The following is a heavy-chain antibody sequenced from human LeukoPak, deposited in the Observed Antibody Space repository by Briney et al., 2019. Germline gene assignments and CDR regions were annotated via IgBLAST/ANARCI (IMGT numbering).Heavy chain of an antibody. V-gene: IGHV3-9*01. CDR3: ANDLSYGSGEYYGMDV. J-gene: IGHJ6*02. Sequence: PGGSLRLSCAASGFTFDKYAMHWVRQAPGKGLEWVSGIAWNSSSIGYADSVKGRFTISRDNANNSLYLQMHSLSAEDTALYYCANDLSYGSGEYYGMDVWGQGPTVTVSS. D-gene: IGHD3-10*01. CDR1: GFTFDKYA. CDR2: IAWNSSSI.